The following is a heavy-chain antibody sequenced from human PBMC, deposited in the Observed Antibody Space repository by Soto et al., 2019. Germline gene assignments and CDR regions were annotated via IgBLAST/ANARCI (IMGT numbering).Heavy chain of an antibody. Sequence: QVQLVQSGAEVKKPGASVKVSCKASGYTFTSYYMHWVRQAPGQGLEWMGIINPSGGSTSYAQKFQGRVTMTRDTSTSTVYMELSSLRSEDTAVYYSARGLTIAVAGTDFDYWGQGTLVTVSS. V-gene: IGHV1-46*01. J-gene: IGHJ4*02. CDR3: ARGLTIAVAGTDFDY. CDR1: GYTFTSYY. CDR2: INPSGGST. D-gene: IGHD6-19*01.